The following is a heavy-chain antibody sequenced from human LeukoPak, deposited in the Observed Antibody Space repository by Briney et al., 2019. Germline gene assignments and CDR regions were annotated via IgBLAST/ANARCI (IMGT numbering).Heavy chain of an antibody. CDR2: INPNSGGT. D-gene: IGHD3-10*01. CDR3: ASDKVGSVNSFDP. V-gene: IGHV1-2*06. Sequence: ASVKVSCKASGNTFTAYYIHWVRQARGQGLEWMGRINPNSGGTDYAQNFRGRVTLTRDTSISTAYMDLTRLRSDDTAVYYCASDKVGSVNSFDPWGQGTLVTVSS. J-gene: IGHJ5*02. CDR1: GNTFTAYY.